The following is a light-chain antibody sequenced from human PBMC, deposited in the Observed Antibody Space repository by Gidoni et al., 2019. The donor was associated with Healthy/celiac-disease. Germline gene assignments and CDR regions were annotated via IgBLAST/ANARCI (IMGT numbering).Light chain of an antibody. CDR2: DVS. V-gene: IGLV2-14*03. J-gene: IGLJ3*02. CDR1: SSDVGGYNY. CDR3: NSYTSSRTWV. Sequence: QSALTQPASVSGSPGQSITIACNGTSSDVGGYNYVSWYQQHPGQAPKVVIYDVSHRPSGVSNRFSGSKSGNTASLTISGLQAEDEADYYCNSYTSSRTWVFGGGTKLTVL.